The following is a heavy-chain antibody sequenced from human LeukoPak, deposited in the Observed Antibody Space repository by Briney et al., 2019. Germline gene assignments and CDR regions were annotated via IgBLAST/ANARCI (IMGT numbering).Heavy chain of an antibody. D-gene: IGHD3-3*01. J-gene: IGHJ3*02. Sequence: ASVKVSCKASGGTFSSYAISWVRQAPGQGLEWMGGIIPIFGTANYAQKFQGRVTITTDEYTSTAYMELSSLRSEDTAVYYCARGDFWSGYYRAGDAFDIWGQGTMVTVSS. CDR1: GGTFSSYA. CDR3: ARGDFWSGYYRAGDAFDI. CDR2: IIPIFGTA. V-gene: IGHV1-69*05.